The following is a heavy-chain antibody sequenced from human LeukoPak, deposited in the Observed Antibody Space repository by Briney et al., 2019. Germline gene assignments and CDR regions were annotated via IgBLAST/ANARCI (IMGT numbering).Heavy chain of an antibody. J-gene: IGHJ3*02. V-gene: IGHV3-23*01. CDR2: ITDSGGGT. D-gene: IGHD5-24*01. Sequence: GGSLRLSCAASGFTFSSYTMSWVRQAPERGLEWVSDITDSGGGTYYTASVKGRFAFSKENSKNTLSLNMNMLRSGDTAVYYCAKDAGGGRDGYKRNHDAFDIWGQGTMVTVSS. CDR1: GFTFSSYT. CDR3: AKDAGGGRDGYKRNHDAFDI.